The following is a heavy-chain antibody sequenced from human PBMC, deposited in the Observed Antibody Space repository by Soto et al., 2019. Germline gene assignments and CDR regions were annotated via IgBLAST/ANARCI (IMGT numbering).Heavy chain of an antibody. CDR1: GFTFSSYA. D-gene: IGHD3-3*01. CDR2: ISGSGGST. Sequence: GGSLRLSCAASGFTFSSYAMRWVRQAPGKGLEWVSAISGSGGSTYYADSVKGRFTISRDNSKNTLYLQMNSLRAEDRAVYYCAKLEGIDYYYCYMDVWGKGTTVTVSS. V-gene: IGHV3-23*01. J-gene: IGHJ6*03. CDR3: AKLEGIDYYYCYMDV.